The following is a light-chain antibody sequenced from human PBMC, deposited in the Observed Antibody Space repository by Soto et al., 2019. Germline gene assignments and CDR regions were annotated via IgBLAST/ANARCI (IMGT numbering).Light chain of an antibody. J-gene: IGKJ5*01. CDR2: AAS. CDR1: QSVSRY. V-gene: IGKV1-39*01. Sequence: DVQITHSPSSISALVGDRFTITCRASQSVSRYLNWYQHKPGKAPKLLINAASNLRSGVPSRFSGSGSGTDFTLTIDGLQPEDFAVYYCQQSYITPPITFGQGTRLEIK. CDR3: QQSYITPPIT.